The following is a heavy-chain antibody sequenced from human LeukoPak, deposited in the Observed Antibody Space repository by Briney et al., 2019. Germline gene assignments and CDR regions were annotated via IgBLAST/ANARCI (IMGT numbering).Heavy chain of an antibody. D-gene: IGHD2-2*02. Sequence: SETLSLTCTISSGSISSSSYYWGWVRQPPGKGLEWIGSIYYSGRTYYNRSLKSQFTISVDTSKNQFSLKLSSVTAADTAVYYCARQPYCSGTSCYNSNWFDPWGQGTLVTVSS. J-gene: IGHJ5*02. CDR3: ARQPYCSGTSCYNSNWFDP. V-gene: IGHV4-39*01. CDR2: IYYSGRT. CDR1: SGSISSSSYY.